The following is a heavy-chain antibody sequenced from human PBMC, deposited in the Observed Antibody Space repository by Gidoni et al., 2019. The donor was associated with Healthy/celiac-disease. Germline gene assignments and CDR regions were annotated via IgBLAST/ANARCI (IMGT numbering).Heavy chain of an antibody. Sequence: QVQLLASGGGVVQPGRSLRLSCAASGFTFRRYGMHWVRQAPGKGLEWVAVISYDGSNKYYADSVKGRFTISRDNSKNTLYLQMNSLRAEDTAVYYCAKGIGDSSSWYGMDVWGQGTTVTVSS. CDR3: AKGIGDSSSWYGMDV. J-gene: IGHJ6*02. V-gene: IGHV3-30*18. CDR2: ISYDGSNK. CDR1: GFTFRRYG. D-gene: IGHD6-13*01.